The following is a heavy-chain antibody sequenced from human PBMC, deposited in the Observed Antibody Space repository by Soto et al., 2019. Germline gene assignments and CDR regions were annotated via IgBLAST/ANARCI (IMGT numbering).Heavy chain of an antibody. CDR3: ARTLRGLEYYYYGMDV. CDR2: LTSSSSYI. CDR1: EFPFSSYS. Sequence: EVQLVESGGGLVKPGGSLRLSCAASEFPFSSYSMNWVRQAPGKGLEWVSSLTSSSSYIYYADSVKGRFTISRDNAKNSLYLQMNSLRAEDTAVYYCARTLRGLEYYYYGMDVWGQGTTATVSS. V-gene: IGHV3-21*01. J-gene: IGHJ6*02. D-gene: IGHD4-17*01.